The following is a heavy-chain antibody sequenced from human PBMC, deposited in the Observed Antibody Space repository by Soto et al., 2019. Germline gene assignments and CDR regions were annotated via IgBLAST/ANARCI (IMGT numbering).Heavy chain of an antibody. J-gene: IGHJ4*02. CDR2: IYPGDSDT. Sequence: GESLKISCKGSGYSFTSYWIGWVRQMPGKGLEWMGIIYPGDSDTRYSPSFQGQVTISADKSISTAYLQWSSLKASDTAMYYCARHKGPGYSSSPWGYWGQGTLVTVSS. D-gene: IGHD6-13*01. CDR3: ARHKGPGYSSSPWGY. CDR1: GYSFTSYW. V-gene: IGHV5-51*01.